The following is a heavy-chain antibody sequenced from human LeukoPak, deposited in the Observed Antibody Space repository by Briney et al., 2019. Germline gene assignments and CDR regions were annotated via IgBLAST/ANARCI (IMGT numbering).Heavy chain of an antibody. CDR1: GFTLRSYW. Sequence: GGSLRLSCAASGFTLRSYWMSWVRQAPGKGLEWVASIKRDGSEKYYVDSVKGRFTISRDNAKSSMWLQMNSLRDEDTAVYYCARDQTPFYWGQGSLVTVSS. CDR2: IKRDGSEK. CDR3: ARDQTPFY. D-gene: IGHD2-15*01. J-gene: IGHJ4*02. V-gene: IGHV3-7*01.